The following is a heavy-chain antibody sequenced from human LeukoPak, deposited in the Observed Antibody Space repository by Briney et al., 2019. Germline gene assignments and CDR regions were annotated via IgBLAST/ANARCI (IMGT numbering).Heavy chain of an antibody. Sequence: GASVKVSCKASGYTFSNYDINWVRQAPGQGLEWMGWISAYNGNTNYAQKLQGRVTMTTDTSTSTAYMELRSLRSDDTAVYYCARVTSGSYLPFDYWGQGTLVTVSS. CDR1: GYTFSNYD. J-gene: IGHJ4*02. CDR2: ISAYNGNT. D-gene: IGHD1-26*01. V-gene: IGHV1-18*01. CDR3: ARVTSGSYLPFDY.